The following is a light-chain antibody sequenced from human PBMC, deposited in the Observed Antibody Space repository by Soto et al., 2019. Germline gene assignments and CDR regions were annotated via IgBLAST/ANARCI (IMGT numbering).Light chain of an antibody. CDR1: QSVGSTS. V-gene: IGKV3-20*01. J-gene: IGKJ1*01. CDR2: DTS. Sequence: FVLTQSPVTLSLSPGEGATLSCRASQSVGSTSLAWYQQKPGQAPRLLNYDTSSRATGIPARFSGSGSGTDFTLTISRLEPEDFAVYYCQQCGVSPWTFGQGTKVEI. CDR3: QQCGVSPWT.